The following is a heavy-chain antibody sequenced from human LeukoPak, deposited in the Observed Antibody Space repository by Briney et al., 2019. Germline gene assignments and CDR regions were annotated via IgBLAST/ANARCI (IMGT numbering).Heavy chain of an antibody. CDR2: INPSGGST. V-gene: IGHV1-46*01. CDR1: GYTFTSYY. J-gene: IGHJ4*02. D-gene: IGHD5-18*01. Sequence: GASVKVSCKASGYTFTSYYMHWVRQAPGQGLEWMGIINPSGGSTSYAQKFQGRVTMTRDTSTSTVYMELSSLRSEDTAVYYCARDRPSGKPDTAMLLFDYWGQGTLVTVSS. CDR3: ARDRPSGKPDTAMLLFDY.